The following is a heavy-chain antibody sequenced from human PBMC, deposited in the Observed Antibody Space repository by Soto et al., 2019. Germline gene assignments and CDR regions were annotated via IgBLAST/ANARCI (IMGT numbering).Heavy chain of an antibody. CDR2: INAGNGNT. V-gene: IGHV1-3*01. CDR3: ASGPLRYFDWLPAYHLGHYGMDV. CDR1: GYTFTSYA. J-gene: IGHJ6*02. Sequence: AASVKVSCKASGYTFTSYAMHWVRQAPGQRLEWMGWINAGNGNTKYSQKFQGRVTITRDTSASTAYMELSSLRSEDTAVYYCASGPLRYFDWLPAYHLGHYGMDVWGQGTTVTVSS. D-gene: IGHD3-9*01.